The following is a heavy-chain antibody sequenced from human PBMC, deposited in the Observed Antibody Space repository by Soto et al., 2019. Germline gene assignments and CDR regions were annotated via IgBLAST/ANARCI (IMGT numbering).Heavy chain of an antibody. V-gene: IGHV4-31*03. D-gene: IGHD4-17*01. J-gene: IGHJ5*02. CDR1: GGSISSGGYY. Sequence: QVQLQESGPGLVRPSQTLSLTCTVSGGSISSGGYYWSWIRQHPGKGLEWIGYIYYSGSTYYNPSLKSRVTISVDTSKNQFSLKPSSVTAADTAVYYCARGGGHGDYRGGCWFDPWGQGTLVTVSS. CDR2: IYYSGST. CDR3: ARGGGHGDYRGGCWFDP.